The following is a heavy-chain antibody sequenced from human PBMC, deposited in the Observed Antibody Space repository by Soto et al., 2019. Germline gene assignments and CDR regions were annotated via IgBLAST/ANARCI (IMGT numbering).Heavy chain of an antibody. CDR1: GFTFSTYW. CDR2: MSSDGSST. V-gene: IGHV3-74*01. J-gene: IGHJ4*02. D-gene: IGHD4-17*01. CDR3: ARGTVRDHDFGDH. Sequence: EVQLVESGGDLVQPGGSLRLSCAASGFTFSTYWMHWVRQVPGKGPEWVSRMSSDGSSTAYADSVRGRFIISRDNAKKTLNLQMNSLRVDDTAVYYCARGTVRDHDFGDHWGLGTLVAVSS.